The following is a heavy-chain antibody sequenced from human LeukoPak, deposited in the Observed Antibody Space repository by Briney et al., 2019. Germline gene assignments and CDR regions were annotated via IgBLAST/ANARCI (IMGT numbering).Heavy chain of an antibody. CDR2: INPSGGGT. Sequence: ASVKVSCKASGYTFTSYYMHWVRQAPGQGLEWMGIINPSGGGTNYAQKFQGRVTMTRDTSISTAYMELSRLRSDDTAVYYCARTPPTARIAAAGNWWFDPWGQGTLVTVSS. CDR1: GYTFTSYY. J-gene: IGHJ5*02. D-gene: IGHD6-13*01. CDR3: ARTPPTARIAAAGNWWFDP. V-gene: IGHV1-2*02.